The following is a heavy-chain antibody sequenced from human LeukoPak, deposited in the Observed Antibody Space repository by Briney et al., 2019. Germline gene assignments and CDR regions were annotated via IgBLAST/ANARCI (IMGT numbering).Heavy chain of an antibody. Sequence: GGSLRLSCAASGFTFTRYAMNWVRQAPGEGLEWVSDISGSGGSTYYADSVKGRFTISRDNSKNTLYLQMNSLRAEDTAVYYCTKAFASGSRAFDYWGQGTLVTVSS. CDR3: TKAFASGSRAFDY. V-gene: IGHV3-23*01. CDR1: GFTFTRYA. J-gene: IGHJ4*02. CDR2: ISGSGGST. D-gene: IGHD3-10*01.